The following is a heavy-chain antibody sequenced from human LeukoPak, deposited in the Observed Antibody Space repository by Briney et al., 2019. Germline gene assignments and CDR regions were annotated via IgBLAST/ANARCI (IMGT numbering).Heavy chain of an antibody. Sequence: GRSLRLSCAASGFTFSSYAMHWVRQAPGKGLEWVAVISYDGSNKYYADSVKGRFTISRDNSKNTLYLQMNSLRAEDTAVYYCARGLFDITMIVVVFDYWGQGTLVTVSS. J-gene: IGHJ4*02. D-gene: IGHD3-22*01. V-gene: IGHV3-30-3*01. CDR2: ISYDGSNK. CDR3: ARGLFDITMIVVVFDY. CDR1: GFTFSSYA.